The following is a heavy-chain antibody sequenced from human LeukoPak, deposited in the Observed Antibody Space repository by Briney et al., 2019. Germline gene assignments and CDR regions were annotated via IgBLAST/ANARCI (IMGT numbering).Heavy chain of an antibody. J-gene: IGHJ5*02. CDR3: ARGRVVVVAATNWFDP. CDR1: GYTFTSYY. D-gene: IGHD2-15*01. Sequence: VASVKVSCKASGYTFTSYYMHLVRQAPGQGLEWMGIINPSGGSTSYAQKFQGRVTMTRDTSTSTVYMELSSLRSEDTAVYYCARGRVVVVAATNWFDPWGQGTLVTVSS. CDR2: INPSGGST. V-gene: IGHV1-46*01.